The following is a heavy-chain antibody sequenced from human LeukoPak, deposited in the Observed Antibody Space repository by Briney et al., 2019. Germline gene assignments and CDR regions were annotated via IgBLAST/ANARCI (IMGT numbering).Heavy chain of an antibody. D-gene: IGHD3-10*01. Sequence: ASVKVSCKASGYTFTGYYMHWVRQAPGQGLEWMGWINPNSGGTNYAQKFQGRVTMTEDTSTDTAYMELSSLRSEDTAVYYCATRGYGSGSYPDYWGQGTLVTVSS. V-gene: IGHV1-2*02. J-gene: IGHJ4*02. CDR1: GYTFTGYY. CDR3: ATRGYGSGSYPDY. CDR2: INPNSGGT.